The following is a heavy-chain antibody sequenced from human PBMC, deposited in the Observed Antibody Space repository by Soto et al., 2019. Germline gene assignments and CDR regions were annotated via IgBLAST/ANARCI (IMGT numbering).Heavy chain of an antibody. CDR1: GVTSTEWW. CDR3: VGKGGVVWEYDY. Sequence: SLRVSXQAAGVTSTEWWMNCIRKAPGKGLEWVANIRQGGSEKYYVDSVKGRFTISRDNAKNSLYLQMNSLRAEDTAMYYCVGKGGVVWEYDYWGQGTRVTVSS. V-gene: IGHV3-7*01. D-gene: IGHD3-16*01. CDR2: IRQGGSEK. J-gene: IGHJ4*02.